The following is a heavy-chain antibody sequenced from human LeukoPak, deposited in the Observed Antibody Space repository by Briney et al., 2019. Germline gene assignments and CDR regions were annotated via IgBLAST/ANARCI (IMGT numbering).Heavy chain of an antibody. CDR2: ISSSSSYI. CDR3: AREGRVGCCSGGSCYNDAFDI. CDR1: GFTFSSYT. V-gene: IGHV3-21*01. Sequence: GGSLRLSCAASGFTFSSYTMNWVRQAPGKGLEWVSSISSSSSYIYHADSAKGRFTISRDNAKNSLYLQMNRLRAEDTAVYYCAREGRVGCCSGGSCYNDAFDIWGEGTIVTVSS. D-gene: IGHD2-15*01. J-gene: IGHJ3*02.